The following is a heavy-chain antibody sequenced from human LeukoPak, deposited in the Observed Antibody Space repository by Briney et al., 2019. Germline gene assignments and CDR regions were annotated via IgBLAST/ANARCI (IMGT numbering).Heavy chain of an antibody. D-gene: IGHD3-22*01. CDR1: GYTLTELS. V-gene: IGHV1-24*01. J-gene: IGHJ5*02. CDR3: ARTITMIGNWFDP. CDR2: FDPEDGET. Sequence: GASVKVSCKVSGYTLTELSMHWVRQAPGKGLEWMGGFDPEDGETIYAQKFQGRVTMTRDTSTSTVYMELSSLRSEDTAVYYCARTITMIGNWFDPWGQGTLVTVSS.